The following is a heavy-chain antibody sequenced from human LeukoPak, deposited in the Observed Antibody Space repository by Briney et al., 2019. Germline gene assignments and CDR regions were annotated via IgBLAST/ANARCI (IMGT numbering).Heavy chain of an antibody. CDR2: ISYDGSNK. J-gene: IGHJ4*02. CDR1: GFTFSSYG. D-gene: IGHD6-19*01. Sequence: GGSLRLSCAASGFTFSSYGMHWVRQAPGKGLEWVAVISYDGSNKYYADSMKGRFTISRDNSKNTLYVEMNSLRAEDTAVYYCAKDDYSRGLNFDYGGQGTLVTVSS. CDR3: AKDDYSRGLNFDY. V-gene: IGHV3-30*18.